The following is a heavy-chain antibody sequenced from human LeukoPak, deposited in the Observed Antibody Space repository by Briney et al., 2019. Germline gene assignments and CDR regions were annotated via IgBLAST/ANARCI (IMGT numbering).Heavy chain of an antibody. Sequence: TGGSLRLSCAASGFTFDDYGMSWVRQAPGKGLEWVSGINWNGGSTGYADSVKGRFTISRDNAKNSLYLQMNSLRAEDTALYYCARQGSDSYGNMDVWGKGTTVTVSS. CDR3: ARQGSDSYGNMDV. D-gene: IGHD5-18*01. CDR1: GFTFDDYG. J-gene: IGHJ6*03. CDR2: INWNGGST. V-gene: IGHV3-20*04.